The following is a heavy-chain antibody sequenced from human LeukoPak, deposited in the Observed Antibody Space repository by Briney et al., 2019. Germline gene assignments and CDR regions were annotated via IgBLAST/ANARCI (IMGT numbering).Heavy chain of an antibody. CDR3: ARDQSVQLWGIDI. CDR2: IYYSGST. D-gene: IGHD5-18*01. CDR1: GGSISSGGYY. V-gene: IGHV4-31*03. J-gene: IGHJ3*02. Sequence: SETLSLTCTVSGGSISSGGYYWSWIRQHPGKGLEWIGYIYYSGSTYCNPSLKSRVTISVDTSKNQFSLKLSSVTAADTAVYYCARDQSVQLWGIDIWGQGTMVTVSS.